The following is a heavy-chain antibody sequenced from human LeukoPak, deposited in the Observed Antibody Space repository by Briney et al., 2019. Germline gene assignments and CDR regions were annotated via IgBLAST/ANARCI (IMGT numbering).Heavy chain of an antibody. D-gene: IGHD6-19*01. J-gene: IGHJ4*02. CDR2: ISSSGTKI. CDR1: GFTFSSYE. CDR3: ARDKGDNSGWDY. V-gene: IGHV3-48*03. Sequence: GGSLRLYCAASGFTFSSYEMNWVRQAPGKGLEWVSHISSSGTKIYSADSVKGRFTISRDNAKNSLYLQMSSLRAEDTAVYYCARDKGDNSGWDYWGQGILVTVSS.